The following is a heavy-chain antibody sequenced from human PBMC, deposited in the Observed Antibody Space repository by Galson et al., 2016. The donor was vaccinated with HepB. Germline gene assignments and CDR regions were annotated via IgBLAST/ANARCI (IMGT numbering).Heavy chain of an antibody. D-gene: IGHD2-21*02. Sequence: SETLSLTCTVSGGSINRASYYWGWIRQSPGKGLEWIGSINYSGTAYYNPSLEGRVTISVDTSKTQMSLKLTSVTAADTAVYYCARDCSGGDCHPTGGYDVFDVWGQGTMVPVAS. V-gene: IGHV4-39*07. CDR1: GGSINRASYY. CDR2: INYSGTA. J-gene: IGHJ3*01. CDR3: ARDCSGGDCHPTGGYDVFDV.